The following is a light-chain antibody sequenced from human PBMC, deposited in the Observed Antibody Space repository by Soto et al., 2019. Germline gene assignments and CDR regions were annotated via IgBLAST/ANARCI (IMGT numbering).Light chain of an antibody. CDR2: EGS. J-gene: IGLJ2*01. V-gene: IGLV2-23*01. CDR1: SRDVGSYNL. CDR3: CSYAGSRTLV. Sequence: QSALTQPASVSGSPGQSITISCTGTSRDVGSYNLVSWYQQHPGKAPKLMIYEGSKRPSGVSNRFSGSKSGNTASLTISGLQAEDEADYYCCSYAGSRTLVFGGGTKVTVL.